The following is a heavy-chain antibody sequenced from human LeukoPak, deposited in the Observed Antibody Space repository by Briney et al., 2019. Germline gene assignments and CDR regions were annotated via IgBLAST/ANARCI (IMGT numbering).Heavy chain of an antibody. CDR3: AKGGGSGGFDY. J-gene: IGHJ4*02. CDR2: ISGSSGTT. V-gene: IGHV3-23*01. CDR1: GFTFSSYG. Sequence: GGSLRLSCAASGFTFSSYGMSWVRQAPGKGLEWVSAISGSSGTTYYADSVKGRFTISRDNSKNTLYLQMNSLRAEDTAVYYCAKGGGSGGFDYWGQGTLVTVSS. D-gene: IGHD2-15*01.